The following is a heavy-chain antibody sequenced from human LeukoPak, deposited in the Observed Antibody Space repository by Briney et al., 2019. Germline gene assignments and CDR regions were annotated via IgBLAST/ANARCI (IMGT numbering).Heavy chain of an antibody. Sequence: SGTLSLTCTVSGGSISSHYWSWIRQPPGKGLEWIGYIYYSGSTNYNPSLKSRVTISVDTSKNQFSLKLSSVTAADTAVYYCAKSQRGGIAACLRLSYYMDVWGKGTTVTVSS. D-gene: IGHD6-6*01. CDR1: GGSISSHY. V-gene: IGHV4-59*11. CDR2: IYYSGST. CDR3: AKSQRGGIAACLRLSYYMDV. J-gene: IGHJ6*03.